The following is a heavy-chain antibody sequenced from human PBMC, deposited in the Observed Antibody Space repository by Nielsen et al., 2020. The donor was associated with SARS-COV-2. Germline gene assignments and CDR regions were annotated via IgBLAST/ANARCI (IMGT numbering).Heavy chain of an antibody. CDR2: ISAYNGNT. CDR3: ARDRGGDFWSGYYDAFDI. J-gene: IGHJ3*02. D-gene: IGHD3-3*01. V-gene: IGHV1-18*01. Sequence: WVRQAPGQGLEWMGWISAYNGNTNYAQKLQGRVTMTTDTSTSTAYMELRSLRSDDTAVYYCARDRGGDFWSGYYDAFDIWGQGTMVTVSS.